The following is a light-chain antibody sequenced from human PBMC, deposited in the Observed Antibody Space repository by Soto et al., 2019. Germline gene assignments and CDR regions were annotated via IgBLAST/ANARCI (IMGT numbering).Light chain of an antibody. CDR1: SSDVGGYNY. CDR2: EVS. J-gene: IGLJ1*01. V-gene: IGLV2-14*01. Sequence: QSVLTQPASVSGSPGQSITISCTGTSSDVGGYNYVSWYQQHPGKAPKLMIYEVSNRPSGLSNRFSGSKSGNTASLTISGLQAEDEADYYCCSYTSSTTYVFGNGTKVTVL. CDR3: CSYTSSTTYV.